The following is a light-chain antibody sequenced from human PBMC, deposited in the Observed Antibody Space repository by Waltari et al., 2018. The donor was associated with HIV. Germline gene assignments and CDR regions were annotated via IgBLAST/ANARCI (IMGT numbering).Light chain of an antibody. CDR2: RNN. Sequence: QSVLTQPPSASGTLGQRVTISCSGSSSNIGSNYVYWYQQLPGTAPKLLIYRNNQRPSGVPDRFSGSKSGTSASLAISGLRSEDEADYYCAAWDNSLSVLVVFGGGTKLTVL. V-gene: IGLV1-47*01. CDR3: AAWDNSLSVLVV. J-gene: IGLJ2*01. CDR1: SSNIGSNY.